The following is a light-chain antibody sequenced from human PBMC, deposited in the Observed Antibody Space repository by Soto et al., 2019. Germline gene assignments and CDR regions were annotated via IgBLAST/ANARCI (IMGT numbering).Light chain of an antibody. CDR1: QSVLYSSNNKNY. V-gene: IGKV4-1*01. J-gene: IGKJ1*01. Sequence: DIVMTQPPDSLAVSLGERATINCKSSQSVLYSSNNKNYLAWYQQKPGQPPKLLIYWASTRESGVPDRFGGSGSGTDFTLTISSLQAEDVAVYYCQHYYSTPPMFGQGTKVEIK. CDR2: WAS. CDR3: QHYYSTPPM.